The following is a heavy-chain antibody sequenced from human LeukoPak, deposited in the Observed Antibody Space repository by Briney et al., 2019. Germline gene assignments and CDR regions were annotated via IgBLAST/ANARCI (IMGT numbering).Heavy chain of an antibody. CDR2: IKSKTDGGTT. Sequence: GGSLRLSCAAYGFTFSNAWMSWVRQAPGKGLEWVDRIKSKTDGGTTDYAAPVKGRFTISRDDSKNTLYLQMNSLKTEDTAVYYCTTELSGSYFHWGQGTLVTVSS. CDR1: GFTFSNAW. CDR3: TTELSGSYFH. V-gene: IGHV3-15*01. D-gene: IGHD1-26*01. J-gene: IGHJ4*02.